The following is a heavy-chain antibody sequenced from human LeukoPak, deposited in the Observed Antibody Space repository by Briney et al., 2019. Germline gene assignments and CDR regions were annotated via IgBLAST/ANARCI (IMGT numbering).Heavy chain of an antibody. D-gene: IGHD2-2*02. V-gene: IGHV3-23*01. CDR3: ARVRRYHGQLLYDPGRYYYYMDV. CDR2: ISGSGGST. Sequence: GGSLRLSCAASGFTFSSYAMSWVRQAPGKGLEWVSAISGSGGSTYYADSVKGRFTISRDNSKNTLYLQMNSLRAEDTAVYYCARVRRYHGQLLYDPGRYYYYMDVWGKGTTVTVSS. CDR1: GFTFSSYA. J-gene: IGHJ6*03.